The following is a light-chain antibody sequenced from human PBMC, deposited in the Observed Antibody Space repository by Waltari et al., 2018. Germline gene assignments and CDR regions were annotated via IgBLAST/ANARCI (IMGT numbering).Light chain of an antibody. Sequence: QSALTQPASVSGSPRQSITISCTGTSSDIGSYNFVSWYQQHPGKAPKLLIFDVTNRTSGGSNCLSGSKSGNTASLTISGVQAEDEADYYCSSYSSSYTSVVFGGGTKLTVL. CDR3: SSYSSSYTSVV. J-gene: IGLJ2*01. V-gene: IGLV2-14*03. CDR2: DVT. CDR1: SSDIGSYNF.